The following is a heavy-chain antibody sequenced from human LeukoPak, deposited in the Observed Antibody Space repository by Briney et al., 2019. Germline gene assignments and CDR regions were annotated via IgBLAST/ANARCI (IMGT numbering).Heavy chain of an antibody. J-gene: IGHJ4*02. CDR2: IYYSGST. Sequence: SETLSLTCAVYGGSFSGYYWSWLRQPPGKGLEWMGYIYYSGSTNYNPSLNSRVTISVDTSKNQLSLKLSSVTAADTAVYYCARDGGWYYFDYWGQGTLVTVSS. CDR3: ARDGGWYYFDY. CDR1: GGSFSGYY. D-gene: IGHD6-19*01. V-gene: IGHV4-59*12.